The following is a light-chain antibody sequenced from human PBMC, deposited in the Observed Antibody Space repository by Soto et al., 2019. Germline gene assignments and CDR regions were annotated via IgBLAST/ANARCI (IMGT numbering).Light chain of an antibody. Sequence: QSALTQPPSASGSPGQSVTISCTGTSSDVGSYNYVSWYQQHPGKAPKVMIYDVNKRPSGVPDRFSGSKSGNTASLTVSGLQAEDEADYYCSLYVGSNNWIFGGGTKVTVL. V-gene: IGLV2-8*01. CDR3: SLYVGSNNWI. CDR1: SSDVGSYNY. CDR2: DVN. J-gene: IGLJ2*01.